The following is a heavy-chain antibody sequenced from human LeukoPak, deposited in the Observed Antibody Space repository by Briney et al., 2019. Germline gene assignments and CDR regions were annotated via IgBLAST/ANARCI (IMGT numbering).Heavy chain of an antibody. V-gene: IGHV1-18*01. CDR3: ARGAYCGGDCYPDYFDY. J-gene: IGHJ4*02. Sequence: ASVKVSCKASGYTFTSYGISWVRQAPGQGLEWMGWISAYNGNTNYAQKLQGRVTMTTDTSTSTAYMELRSLRSDDTAVYYCARGAYCGGDCYPDYFDYWGQGTLVTVPS. D-gene: IGHD2-21*02. CDR2: ISAYNGNT. CDR1: GYTFTSYG.